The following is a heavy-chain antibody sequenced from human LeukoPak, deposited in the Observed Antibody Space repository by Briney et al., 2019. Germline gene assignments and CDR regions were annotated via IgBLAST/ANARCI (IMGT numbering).Heavy chain of an antibody. J-gene: IGHJ4*02. V-gene: IGHV4-34*01. CDR2: INHSGST. CDR1: GGSFSGYY. Sequence: SETLSLTCAVYGGSFSGYYWSWIRQPPGKGLEWIGEINHSGSTNYNPSLKSRVTISVDTSKNQFSLKLSSVTAADTAVYYCARQTVTCLFDYWGQGTLVTVSS. D-gene: IGHD4-17*01. CDR3: ARQTVTCLFDY.